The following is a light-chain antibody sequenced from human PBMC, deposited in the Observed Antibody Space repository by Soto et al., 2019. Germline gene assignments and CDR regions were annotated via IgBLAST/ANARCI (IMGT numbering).Light chain of an antibody. J-gene: IGKJ2*04. Sequence: EIVLTQSPGTLSFSPGERATLSCRASQSVSSSYLAWYQLKPGQAPRLLISGASNRATGIPDRFSGSGSGTDFTLTMSRMESVELAVHSCQQYGSSAMWRLAQGTKLDIK. CDR2: GAS. CDR1: QSVSSSY. V-gene: IGKV3-20*01. CDR3: QQYGSSAMWR.